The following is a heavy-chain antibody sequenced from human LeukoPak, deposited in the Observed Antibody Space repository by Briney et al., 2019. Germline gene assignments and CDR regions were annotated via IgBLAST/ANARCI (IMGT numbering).Heavy chain of an antibody. J-gene: IGHJ4*02. D-gene: IGHD6-19*01. CDR1: GFTFGDYA. CDR2: IRSKAYGGTT. Sequence: GGSLRLSCTASGFTFGDYAMSWVRQAPGKGLEWVGFIRSKAYGGTTEYAASVKGRFTISRDDSKSIAYLQMNSLKTEDTAVYYCTRDSLRDGRAVAGHIGKNDYWGQGTLVTVSS. CDR3: TRDSLRDGRAVAGHIGKNDY. V-gene: IGHV3-49*04.